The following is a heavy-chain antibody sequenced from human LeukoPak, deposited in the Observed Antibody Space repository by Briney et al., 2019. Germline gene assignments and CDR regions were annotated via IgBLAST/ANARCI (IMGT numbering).Heavy chain of an antibody. CDR1: GYTFTSYG. CDR3: ARVISQWHKYYFDY. D-gene: IGHD6-19*01. V-gene: IGHV1-18*01. Sequence: ASVKVSCKASGYTFTSYGISWVRQALGQGLEWMGWISAYNGNTNYAQKLQGRVTMTTDTSTSTAYMELRSLRSDDTAVYYCARVISQWHKYYFDYWGQGTLVTVSS. CDR2: ISAYNGNT. J-gene: IGHJ4*02.